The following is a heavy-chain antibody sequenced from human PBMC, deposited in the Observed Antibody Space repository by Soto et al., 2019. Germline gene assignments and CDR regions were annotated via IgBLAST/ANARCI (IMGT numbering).Heavy chain of an antibody. CDR3: ATDKGDSYGYGNY. J-gene: IGHJ4*02. CDR2: IVVGSGNT. Sequence: SVKVSCKASGFTFTNSAVQWVRQARGQRLEWIGWIVVGSGNTNYAQKFQERVTITRDMSTTTAYMELSSLRSEDTSVYYCATDKGDSYGYGNYWGQGTLVTVSS. CDR1: GFTFTNSA. V-gene: IGHV1-58*01. D-gene: IGHD5-18*01.